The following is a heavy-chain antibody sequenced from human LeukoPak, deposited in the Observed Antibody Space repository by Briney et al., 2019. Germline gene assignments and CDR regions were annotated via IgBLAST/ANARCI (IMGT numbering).Heavy chain of an antibody. CDR1: GFTFSSYS. D-gene: IGHD2-21*02. CDR3: ARDPPYCGGDCYRPGPFDY. J-gene: IGHJ4*02. V-gene: IGHV3-48*04. CDR2: ISSSGSTI. Sequence: SGGSLRLSCAASGFTFSSYSMNWVRQAPGKGLEWVSYISSSGSTIYYADSVKGRFTISRDNAKNSLYLQMNSLRAEDTAVYYCARDPPYCGGDCYRPGPFDYWGQGTLVTVSS.